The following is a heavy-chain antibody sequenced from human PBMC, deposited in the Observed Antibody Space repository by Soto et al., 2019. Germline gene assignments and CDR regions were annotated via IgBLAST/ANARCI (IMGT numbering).Heavy chain of an antibody. CDR3: ARDTIYMVRGVGDSPYYYYYGMDV. J-gene: IGHJ6*02. CDR1: GGSFSGYY. CDR2: INHSGST. D-gene: IGHD3-10*01. V-gene: IGHV4-34*01. Sequence: PSETLSLTCAVYGGSFSGYYWSWIRQPPGKGLEWIGEINHSGSTNYNPSLKSRVTISVDTSKNQFSLKLSSVTAADTAVYYCARDTIYMVRGVGDSPYYYYYGMDVWGQGTTVTVSS.